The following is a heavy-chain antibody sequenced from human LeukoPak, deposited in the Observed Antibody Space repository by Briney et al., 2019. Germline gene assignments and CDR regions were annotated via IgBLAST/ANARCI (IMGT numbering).Heavy chain of an antibody. CDR1: GGTFSSYA. CDR2: IIPILGIA. V-gene: IGHV1-69*04. D-gene: IGHD6-6*01. CDR3: ARDELSSPFDY. Sequence: ASVKVSRKASGGTFSSYAISWVRQAPGQGLEWMGRIIPILGIANYAQKFQGRVTITADKSTSTAYMELSSLRSEDTAVYYCARDELSSPFDYWGQGTLVTVSS. J-gene: IGHJ4*02.